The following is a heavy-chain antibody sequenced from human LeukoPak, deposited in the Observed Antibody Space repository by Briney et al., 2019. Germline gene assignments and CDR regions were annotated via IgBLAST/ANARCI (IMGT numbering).Heavy chain of an antibody. V-gene: IGHV3-30-3*01. J-gene: IGHJ4*02. D-gene: IGHD6-19*01. Sequence: AGGSLRLSCAASGFTFSSYAMHWVRQAPGKGLEWVAVISYDGSNKYYADSVKGRFTISRDNSKDTLYLQTNSLRAEDTAVYYCARANGWYYFDYWGQGTLVTVSS. CDR1: GFTFSSYA. CDR2: ISYDGSNK. CDR3: ARANGWYYFDY.